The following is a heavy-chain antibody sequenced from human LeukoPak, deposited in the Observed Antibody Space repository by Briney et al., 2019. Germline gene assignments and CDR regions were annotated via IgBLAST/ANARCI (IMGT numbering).Heavy chain of an antibody. J-gene: IGHJ4*03. Sequence: PSETLSLTCAVSGGSISSGGYSWSWIRQPPGKGLEWIGYIYHSGSTYYNPSLKSRVTISVDRSKNQFSLKLSSVTAADTAVYYCARGTLGYDYWGQGTTVTVSS. V-gene: IGHV4-30-2*01. CDR3: ARGTLGYDY. CDR1: GGSISSGGYS. CDR2: IYHSGST. D-gene: IGHD2-15*01.